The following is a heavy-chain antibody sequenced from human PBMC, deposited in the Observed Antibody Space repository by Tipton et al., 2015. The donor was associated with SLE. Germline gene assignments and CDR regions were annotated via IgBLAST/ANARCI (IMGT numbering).Heavy chain of an antibody. V-gene: IGHV4-38-2*02. CDR1: GYSISSGYY. CDR2: IYHSGST. CDR3: AREATIFGVVRGWFDP. Sequence: TLSLTCAVSGYSISSGYYLGWIRQPPGKGLEWIGSIYHSGSTYYNPSLKSRVTISVDTSKNQFSLKLSSVTAADTAVYYCAREATIFGVVRGWFDPWGQGTLVTVSS. J-gene: IGHJ5*02. D-gene: IGHD3-3*01.